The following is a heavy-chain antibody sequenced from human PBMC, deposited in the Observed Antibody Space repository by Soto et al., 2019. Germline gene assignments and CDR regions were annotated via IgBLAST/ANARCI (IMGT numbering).Heavy chain of an antibody. V-gene: IGHV4-39*07. CDR3: ARTAYQLLSAYYFDY. CDR2: IYYSGST. CDR1: GGSISSSSYY. J-gene: IGHJ4*02. Sequence: SETLSLTCTVSGGSISSSSYYWGWIRQPPGKGLEWIGSIYYSGSTYYNPSLKSRVTISVDTSKNQFSLKLSSVTAADTAVYYCARTAYQLLSAYYFDYWGQRTLVTVSS. D-gene: IGHD2-2*01.